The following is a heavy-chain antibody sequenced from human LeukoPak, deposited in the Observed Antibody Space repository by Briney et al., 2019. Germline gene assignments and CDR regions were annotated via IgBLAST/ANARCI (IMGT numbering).Heavy chain of an antibody. J-gene: IGHJ6*03. CDR2: IIHIFGTA. Sequence: GASVKVSCKASGGTFSSYAISWVRQAPGQGLEWMGGIIHIFGTANYAQKFQGRVTITADKSTSTAYMELSSLRSEDTAFFYCARVNYYSNYMDVWGKGTTVTISS. V-gene: IGHV1-69*06. CDR1: GGTFSSYA. CDR3: ARVNYYSNYMDV.